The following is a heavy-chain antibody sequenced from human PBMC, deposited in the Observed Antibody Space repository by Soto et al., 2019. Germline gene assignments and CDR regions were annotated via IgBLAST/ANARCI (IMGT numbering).Heavy chain of an antibody. CDR1: GFSFSSYA. CDR2: IDLSGGDT. J-gene: IGHJ4*02. D-gene: IGHD4-17*01. V-gene: IGHV3-23*01. Sequence: EVQLLESGGGSVQPGGSLRLSCAASGFSFSSYAMSWVRQAPGKGLEWVSGIDLSGGDTFYADFVKGRFTISRDNSKNTLYLQMNSLRAEDTAVYYCAKEGVTRRTQFDYWGQGTLVTVSS. CDR3: AKEGVTRRTQFDY.